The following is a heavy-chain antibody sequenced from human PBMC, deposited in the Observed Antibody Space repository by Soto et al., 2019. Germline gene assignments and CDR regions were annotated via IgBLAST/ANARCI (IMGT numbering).Heavy chain of an antibody. J-gene: IGHJ4*02. CDR1: GGSISSDY. CDR3: ARAYCAGGSCYPRF. CDR2: TYYSGST. D-gene: IGHD2-15*01. Sequence: SETLSLTCTVSGGSISSDYWSWIRQTPGKGLEYIGYTYYSGSTNYSPSLRGRVTISIDTSKTQFSLRLSSVTAADTAVYYCARAYCAGGSCYPRFWGQGTLVTVSS. V-gene: IGHV4-59*01.